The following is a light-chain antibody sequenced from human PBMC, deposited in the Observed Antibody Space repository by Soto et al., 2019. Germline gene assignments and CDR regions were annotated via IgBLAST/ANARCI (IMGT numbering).Light chain of an antibody. CDR2: DVS. Sequence: SALTQPASVSGSPGQSITISCTGTSSDVGGYNYVSWYQQHPGKAPKLMIYDVSNRPSGVSNRFSGSKSGNTVSLTISGLQAEDEADYYCSSYTSSSTLYVFGTGAKVTVL. J-gene: IGLJ1*01. CDR1: SSDVGGYNY. CDR3: SSYTSSSTLYV. V-gene: IGLV2-14*01.